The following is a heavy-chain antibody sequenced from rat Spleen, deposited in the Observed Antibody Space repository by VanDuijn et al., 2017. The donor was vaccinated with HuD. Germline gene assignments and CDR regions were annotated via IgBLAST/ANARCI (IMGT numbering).Heavy chain of an antibody. V-gene: IGHV5-17*01. CDR1: GFTXXDYA. D-gene: IGHD4-5*01. J-gene: IGHJ1*01. Sequence: EVQMMESGGGLVQPGXSLKLSCXXSGFTXXDYAXAWXXXAPKKGLERVATSIYDGSSTYYGDSVKGRFPISRDNAKSTLNLQMDSLRSEDTATYYGARRGNWVYWNFDFWGPGTMVTVSS. CDR3: ARRGNWVYWNFDF. CDR2: SIYDGSST.